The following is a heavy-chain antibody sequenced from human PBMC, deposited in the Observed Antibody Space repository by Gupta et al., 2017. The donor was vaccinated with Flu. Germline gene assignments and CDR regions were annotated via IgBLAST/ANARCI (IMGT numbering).Heavy chain of an antibody. V-gene: IGHV1-2*04. D-gene: IGHD3-3*01. J-gene: IGHJ6*02. CDR3: ARLRVDVLHFVEWPKPKNKYFYYALDV. CDR2: INPNTGAT. Sequence: QIQLLQSGAEVQKPGASVKVSCKASGYTFTDTPIYWVRQAPGQGLELMGWINPNTGATKYVEHFQGWVSMTRDTSISTAYLELPRLRSDDTARYYCARLRVDVLHFVEWPKPKNKYFYYALDVWGQGTTVSVSS. CDR1: GYTFTDTP.